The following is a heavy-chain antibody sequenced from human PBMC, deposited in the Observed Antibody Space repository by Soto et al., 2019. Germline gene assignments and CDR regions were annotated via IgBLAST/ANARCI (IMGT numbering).Heavy chain of an antibody. J-gene: IGHJ4*02. CDR1: GDTFTSYA. CDR3: ARGIAPSYFDY. V-gene: IGHV1-3*01. CDR2: INAGNGNT. D-gene: IGHD6-13*01. Sequence: ASVKVSCKASGDTFTSYAMHWVRQAPGQRLEWMGWINAGNGNTKYSQKFQGRVTITRDTSASTAYMELSSLRSEDTAVYYCARGIAPSYFDYWGQGTLVTVSS.